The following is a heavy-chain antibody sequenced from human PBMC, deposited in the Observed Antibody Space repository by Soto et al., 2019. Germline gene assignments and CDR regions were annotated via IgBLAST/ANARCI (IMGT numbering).Heavy chain of an antibody. J-gene: IGHJ4*02. Sequence: PSETLSLTWTVSGSSVSSGGYYWTWIRPPPGKGLEWIGYIHYSGNTNYNPSLKSRVTISVDTSKNQFSLKLTSVTAADAAVYYCARDIRGYSRAFDYWGQGTLVTVAS. CDR3: ARDIRGYSRAFDY. CDR1: GSSVSSGGYY. CDR2: IHYSGNT. D-gene: IGHD5-18*01. V-gene: IGHV4-61*08.